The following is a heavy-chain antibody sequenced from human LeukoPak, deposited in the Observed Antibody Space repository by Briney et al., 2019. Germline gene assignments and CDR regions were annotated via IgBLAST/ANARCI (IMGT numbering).Heavy chain of an antibody. V-gene: IGHV4-31*03. CDR1: GGSISSGGYY. CDR2: IYYSGST. CDR3: ATSSYDFWSGSRDYFDY. Sequence: PSQTLSLTCTVSGGSISSGGYYWSWLRQHPGKGLEWIGYIYYSGSTYYNPSLKSRVTISVDTSKNQFSLKLSSVTAADTAVYYCATSSYDFWSGSRDYFDYWGQGTLVTVSS. D-gene: IGHD3-3*01. J-gene: IGHJ4*02.